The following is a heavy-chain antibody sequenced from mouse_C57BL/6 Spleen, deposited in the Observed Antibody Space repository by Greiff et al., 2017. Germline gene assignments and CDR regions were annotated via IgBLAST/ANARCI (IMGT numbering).Heavy chain of an antibody. D-gene: IGHD2-3*01. Sequence: QVQLQQPGAELVKPGASVKMSCKASGYTFTSYWITWVKQRPGQGLEWIGDIYPGSGSTNYNEKFKSKATLTVDTSSSTAYMQLSSLTSEDSAVYYCARGNDGYYIRFAYWGQGTLVTVSA. J-gene: IGHJ3*01. CDR1: GYTFTSYW. CDR3: ARGNDGYYIRFAY. CDR2: IYPGSGST. V-gene: IGHV1-55*01.